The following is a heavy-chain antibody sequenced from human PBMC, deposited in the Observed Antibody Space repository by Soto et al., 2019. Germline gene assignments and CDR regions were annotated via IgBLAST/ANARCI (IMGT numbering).Heavy chain of an antibody. CDR3: GTRPGGGGY. Sequence: EVQLVESGGGLIQPGGSLRLSCAVSGFTVSNNYMSWVRQAPGKGLEGVSVIYSGGYTAYGDSVKGRFTISRDNSKNTLFLQKDSRRPDDRAVFSCGTRPGGGGYWGQGTLVTVSS. CDR2: IYSGGYT. J-gene: IGHJ4*02. CDR1: GFTVSNNY. D-gene: IGHD3-10*01. V-gene: IGHV3-53*01.